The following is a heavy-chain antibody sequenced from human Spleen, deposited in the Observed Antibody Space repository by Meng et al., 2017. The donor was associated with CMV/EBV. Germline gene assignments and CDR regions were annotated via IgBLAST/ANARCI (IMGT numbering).Heavy chain of an antibody. CDR3: ARGRNYGGFDP. D-gene: IGHD3-10*01. Sequence: SCKASGYTFTNYGIHWVRQAPGQGLEWMGWIDIYNIKTNYAQRFQGRVTMTTDTSTSTAYMEVRSLRSDDTALYYCARGRNYGGFDPWGQGTLVTVSS. V-gene: IGHV1-18*01. CDR1: GYTFTNYG. CDR2: IDIYNIKT. J-gene: IGHJ5*02.